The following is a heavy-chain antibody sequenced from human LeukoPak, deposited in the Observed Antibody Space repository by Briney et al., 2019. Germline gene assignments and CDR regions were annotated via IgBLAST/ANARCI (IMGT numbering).Heavy chain of an antibody. CDR2: IYYSGST. V-gene: IGHV4-39*01. J-gene: IGHJ6*03. CDR1: GGSISSYY. CDR3: ASPTQKADSSGWGYYMDV. Sequence: SETLSLTCTVSGGSISSYYWGWIRQPPGKGLERIGSIYYSGSTYYNPSLKSRVTISVDTSKNQFSLKLSSVTAADTAVYYCASPTQKADSSGWGYYMDVWGKGTTVTVSS. D-gene: IGHD6-19*01.